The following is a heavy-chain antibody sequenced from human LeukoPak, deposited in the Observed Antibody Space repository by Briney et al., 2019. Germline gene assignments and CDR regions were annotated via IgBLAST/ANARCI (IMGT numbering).Heavy chain of an antibody. V-gene: IGHV3-74*03. CDR3: ATDSGHSFSY. CDR1: GFTFNTAW. D-gene: IGHD3-16*01. J-gene: IGHJ3*01. Sequence: GGSLRLSCAASGFTFNTAWMHWVRQAPGKGLVWVSRIYSDESATTYAEFVKGRFTISRDNAKNTLYLQMNSLRIEDTAVYYCATDSGHSFSYWGQGTKVTVSA. CDR2: IYSDESAT.